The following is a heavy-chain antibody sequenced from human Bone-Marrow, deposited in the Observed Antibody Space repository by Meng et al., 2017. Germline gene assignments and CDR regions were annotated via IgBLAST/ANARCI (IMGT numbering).Heavy chain of an antibody. CDR3: ARYGSGSQIDY. Sequence: HGQPVQAGAGGKKPGASVKVYCKASGYTFTCYDSNWVRQATGQGLEWMGWMNPNSGNTGYAQKFQGRVTMTRTTSIRTAYMELSSLRSEDTAVYYCARYGSGSQIDYWGQGTLVTVSS. J-gene: IGHJ4*02. CDR2: MNPNSGNT. D-gene: IGHD3-10*01. V-gene: IGHV1-8*01. CDR1: GYTFTCYD.